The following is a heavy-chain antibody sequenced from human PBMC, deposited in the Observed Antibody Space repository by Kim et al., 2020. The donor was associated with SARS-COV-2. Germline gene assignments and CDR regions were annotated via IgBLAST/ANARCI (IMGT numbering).Heavy chain of an antibody. V-gene: IGHV4-31*03. CDR2: IYYSGST. CDR1: GGSISSGGYY. Sequence: SETLSLTCTVSGGSISSGGYYWSWIRQHPGKGLEWIGYIYYSGSTYYNPSLKSRLTISVDTSKNQFSLKLNSVPAADTAVYYCARGQGLITMIVVVVGAFAYWGQGTLVTVSS. D-gene: IGHD3-22*01. J-gene: IGHJ4*02. CDR3: ARGQGLITMIVVVVGAFAY.